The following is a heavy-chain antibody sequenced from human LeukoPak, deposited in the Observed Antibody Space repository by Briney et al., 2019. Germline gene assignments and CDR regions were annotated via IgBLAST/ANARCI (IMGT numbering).Heavy chain of an antibody. CDR1: GFTFSNYA. D-gene: IGHD6-19*01. CDR3: AKDRGSGWPQFDY. CDR2: ISSGGTYE. V-gene: IGHV3-30*07. Sequence: GKSLRLSCAASGFTFSNYAMHWVRQAPGKGLEWVSLISSGGTYEYYADSVKGRFTISRDNSKNTLYLQLNSLRAEDTAVYYCAKDRGSGWPQFDYWGQGTLVTVSS. J-gene: IGHJ4*02.